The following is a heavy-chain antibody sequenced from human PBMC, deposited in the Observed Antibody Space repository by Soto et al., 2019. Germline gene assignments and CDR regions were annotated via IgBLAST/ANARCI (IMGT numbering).Heavy chain of an antibody. CDR2: IYYSGST. D-gene: IGHD2-8*01. J-gene: IGHJ3*02. V-gene: IGHV4-39*01. Sequence: SETLSLTCTVSGGSISSSSYYWGWIRQPPGKGLEWIGSIYYSGSTYYNPSLKSRVTISVDTSKNQFSLKLSSVTAADTAVYYCARTPKIVLMVYRKWVRAFDIWGQGTMVTVSS. CDR1: GGSISSSSYY. CDR3: ARTPKIVLMVYRKWVRAFDI.